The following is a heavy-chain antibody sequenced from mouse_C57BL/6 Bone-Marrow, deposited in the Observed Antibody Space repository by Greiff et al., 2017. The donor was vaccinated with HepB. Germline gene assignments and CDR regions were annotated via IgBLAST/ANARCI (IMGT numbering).Heavy chain of an antibody. CDR3: ARGYDGYCVFAY. J-gene: IGHJ3*01. Sequence: QVQLQQSGAELVKPGASVKLSCKASGYTFTGYWMHWVKQRPGQGLEWIGMIHPNSGSTNYNEKFKSKATLTADKSSSTAYMQLSSLTSEDSAVYYCARGYDGYCVFAYWGQGTLVTVSA. CDR1: GYTFTGYW. V-gene: IGHV1-64*01. CDR2: IHPNSGST. D-gene: IGHD2-3*01.